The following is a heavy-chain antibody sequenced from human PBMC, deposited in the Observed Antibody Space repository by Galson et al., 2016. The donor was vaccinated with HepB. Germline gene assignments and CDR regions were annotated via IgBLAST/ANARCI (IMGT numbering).Heavy chain of an antibody. Sequence: SLRLSCAASGFTFSSYTMNWVRQAPGKGLEWISYISTSSYTTYYADSVKGRFTISRDNAKNSLYLQMNSLRDEDTAVYYCVGRLTMVRGVIIRGAFDIWGQGTMVTVSS. D-gene: IGHD3-10*01. CDR2: ISTSSYTT. V-gene: IGHV3-48*02. J-gene: IGHJ3*02. CDR1: GFTFSSYT. CDR3: VGRLTMVRGVIIRGAFDI.